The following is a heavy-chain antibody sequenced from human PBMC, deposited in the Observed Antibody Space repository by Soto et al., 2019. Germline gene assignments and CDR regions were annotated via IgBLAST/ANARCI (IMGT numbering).Heavy chain of an antibody. CDR3: ARGREIFGAVTPFEY. V-gene: IGHV4-34*02. D-gene: IGHD3-3*01. CDR2: INHTGSI. Sequence: QVQLQQWGAGLPKPSETLSLTCAVYGAPFSGYYWTWIRQPPGKGLEWIGEINHTGSIKYNPSLKSRVTVSLDKSKNHFSLRLRSVTAADTAVYYCARGREIFGAVTPFEYWGQGTQVAVSS. J-gene: IGHJ4*02. CDR1: GAPFSGYY.